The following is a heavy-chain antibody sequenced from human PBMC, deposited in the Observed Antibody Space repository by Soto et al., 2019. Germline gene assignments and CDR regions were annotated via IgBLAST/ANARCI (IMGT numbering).Heavy chain of an antibody. CDR1: GYTFTGYY. D-gene: IGHD6-13*01. Sequence: KASGYTFTGYYMHWVRQAPGQGLEWMGWINPNSGGTNYAQKFQGWVTMTRDTSISTAYMELSRLRSDDTAVYYCARATYSSSWDPPYYFDYWGQGPLVTVSS. V-gene: IGHV1-2*04. J-gene: IGHJ4*02. CDR2: INPNSGGT. CDR3: ARATYSSSWDPPYYFDY.